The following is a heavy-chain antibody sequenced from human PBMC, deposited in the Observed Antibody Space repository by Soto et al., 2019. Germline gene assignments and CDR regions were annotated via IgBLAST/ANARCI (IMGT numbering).Heavy chain of an antibody. CDR3: ARDRERGYCSSTSCYGGPSYYYYMDV. J-gene: IGHJ6*03. D-gene: IGHD2-2*01. CDR2: INAGNGNT. V-gene: IGHV1-3*01. CDR1: GYTFTSYA. Sequence: ASVKVSCKASGYTFTSYAMHWVRQAPGQRLEWMGWINAGNGNTKYSQKFQGRVTITRDTSASTAYMELSSLRSEDTAVYYCARDRERGYCSSTSCYGGPSYYYYMDVWGKGTTVTVSS.